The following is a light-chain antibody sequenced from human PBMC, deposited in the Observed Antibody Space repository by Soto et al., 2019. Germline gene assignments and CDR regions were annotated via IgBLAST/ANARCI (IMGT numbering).Light chain of an antibody. CDR1: QSVSSY. V-gene: IGKV3-20*01. Sequence: ENVFTQSPGTLSLSPGERATLSCRASQSVSSYLAWYQHKPGQAPRLLMYGASNWAAGTPDRFSGSGSGTDFTLTISRLEPEDFAVYYCQQYGGSLRTFGQGTKVDIK. J-gene: IGKJ1*01. CDR2: GAS. CDR3: QQYGGSLRT.